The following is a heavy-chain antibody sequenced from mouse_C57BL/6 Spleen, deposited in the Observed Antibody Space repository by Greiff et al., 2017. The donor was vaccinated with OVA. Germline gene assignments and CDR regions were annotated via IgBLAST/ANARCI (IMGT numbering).Heavy chain of an antibody. CDR2: IDPSDSYT. J-gene: IGHJ2*01. CDR1: GYTFTSYW. D-gene: IGHD2-5*01. Sequence: QVQLKESGAELVMPGASVKLSCKASGYTFTSYWMHWVKQRPGQGLEWIGEIDPSDSYTNYNQKFKGKSTLTVDKSSSTAYMQLSSLTSEDSAVYYCARDSNYRKDDYFDYWGQGTTLTVSS. CDR3: ARDSNYRKDDYFDY. V-gene: IGHV1-69*01.